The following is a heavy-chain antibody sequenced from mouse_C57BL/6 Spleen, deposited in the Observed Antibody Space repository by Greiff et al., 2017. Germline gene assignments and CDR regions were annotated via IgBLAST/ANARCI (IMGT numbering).Heavy chain of an antibody. D-gene: IGHD2-2*01. V-gene: IGHV1-55*01. CDR1: GYTFTSYW. CDR2: IYPGSGST. Sequence: VQPQQPGAELVKPGASVKMSCKASGYTFTSYWITWVKQRPGQGLEWIGDIYPGSGSTNYNEKFKSKATLTVDTSTSTANMQLSSLTSEDSAVYYCASGYGAMDDWGQGTSVTVSS. CDR3: ASGYGAMDD. J-gene: IGHJ4*01.